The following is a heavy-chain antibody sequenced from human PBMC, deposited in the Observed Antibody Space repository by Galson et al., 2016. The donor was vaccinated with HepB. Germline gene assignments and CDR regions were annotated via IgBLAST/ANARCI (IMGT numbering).Heavy chain of an antibody. Sequence: SLRLSCAASGFTFSSYAMSWVRQAPGKGLEWVSGISGSGGSTYYADSVKGRFTISRDNSKNTVFLQMNSLRAEDTAVYYCAKDEVVVWYCFTSWGQGARVTVSS. D-gene: IGHD3-22*01. V-gene: IGHV3-23*01. J-gene: IGHJ4*02. CDR2: ISGSGGST. CDR1: GFTFSSYA. CDR3: AKDEVVVWYCFTS.